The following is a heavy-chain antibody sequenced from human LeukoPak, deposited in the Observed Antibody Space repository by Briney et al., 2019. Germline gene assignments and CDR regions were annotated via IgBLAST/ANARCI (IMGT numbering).Heavy chain of an antibody. CDR3: ARDSGTTGEVKFDP. Sequence: SETLSLTCGVSGGSISNSNNYWNWIRQPAGKGLEWIGRIYRSGITNYNPSLKSRVTMSIDASKSLFSLNLTSVTAADTAVYYCARDSGTTGEVKFDPWGQGTLVTVSS. J-gene: IGHJ5*02. V-gene: IGHV4-61*02. CDR1: GGSISNSNNY. D-gene: IGHD3-10*01. CDR2: IYRSGIT.